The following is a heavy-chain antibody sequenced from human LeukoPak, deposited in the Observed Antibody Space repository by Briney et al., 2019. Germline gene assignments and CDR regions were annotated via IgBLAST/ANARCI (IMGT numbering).Heavy chain of an antibody. CDR3: AKHESGSSVWFDP. CDR2: IHYTGST. J-gene: IGHJ5*02. CDR1: GGSFSGTTYY. D-gene: IGHD6-6*01. Sequence: SETLSLICNVSGGSFSGTTYYGAWIRQPPGKGLGWIGSIHYTGSTYYNPSLSSRVAIFGDTSTNQFSLRLNSVTAADTAVYYCAKHESGSSVWFDPWGQGTLVTVSS. V-gene: IGHV4-39*01.